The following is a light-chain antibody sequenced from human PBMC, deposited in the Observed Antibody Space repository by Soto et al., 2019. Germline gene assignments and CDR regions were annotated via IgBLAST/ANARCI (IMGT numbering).Light chain of an antibody. J-gene: IGKJ1*01. CDR2: WAS. CDR3: QQYYILPRT. CDR1: QSVLHSSNNKNY. V-gene: IGKV4-1*01. Sequence: DIVMTQSPDSLAVSLGERATINCKSSQSVLHSSNNKNYLAWYQHKPGQPPKLLIYWASTRESGVPDRFSGSGFGTDFTLSISSLQAEDLAVYYCQQYYILPRTFGQGTKVEIK.